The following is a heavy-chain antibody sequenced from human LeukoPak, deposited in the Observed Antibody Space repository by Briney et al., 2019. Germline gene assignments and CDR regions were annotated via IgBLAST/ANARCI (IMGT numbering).Heavy chain of an antibody. J-gene: IGHJ4*02. Sequence: GGSLRLSCAASGFTFSDYDMHWVRQTAGKGLEWVSVINTVGNTFYPDSVKGRFTISRDTAKNSLYLQMNSLRAGDTAVYYCARSATTITVYDYWGQGALVTVSS. V-gene: IGHV3-13*01. D-gene: IGHD4-11*01. CDR2: INTVGNT. CDR3: ARSATTITVYDY. CDR1: GFTFSDYD.